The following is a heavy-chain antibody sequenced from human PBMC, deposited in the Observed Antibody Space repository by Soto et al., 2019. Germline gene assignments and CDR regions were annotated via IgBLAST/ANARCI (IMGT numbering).Heavy chain of an antibody. Sequence: SETLSLTCAVYGGSFSGYYWSWIRQPPWKGLEWIGEINHSGSTNYNPSLKSRVTISVDTSKNQFSLKLSSVTAADTAVYYCAREIGAATVLSRAGGYYYGMDVWGQGTTVTVSS. CDR1: GGSFSGYY. J-gene: IGHJ6*02. CDR3: AREIGAATVLSRAGGYYYGMDV. D-gene: IGHD5-18*01. CDR2: INHSGST. V-gene: IGHV4-34*01.